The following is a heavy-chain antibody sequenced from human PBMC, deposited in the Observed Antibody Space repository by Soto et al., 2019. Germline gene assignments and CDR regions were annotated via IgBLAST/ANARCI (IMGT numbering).Heavy chain of an antibody. J-gene: IGHJ4*02. D-gene: IGHD5-12*01. Sequence: TAGSLTLLCEASGFTGSNAWSGWVCQAARKGRELVGRIKSQTDGRTTDYTAPVKGRFTISRGHSKNTLYLQMSSLKTEDTAVYYCTTDSSGYEGTFDYWDQGTLVTV. V-gene: IGHV3-15*01. CDR2: IKSQTDGRTT. CDR1: GFTGSNAW. CDR3: TTDSSGYEGTFDY.